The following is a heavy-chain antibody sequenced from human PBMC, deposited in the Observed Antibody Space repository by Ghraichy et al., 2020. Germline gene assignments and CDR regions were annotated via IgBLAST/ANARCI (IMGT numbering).Heavy chain of an antibody. J-gene: IGHJ4*02. CDR1: GVTFSSYA. V-gene: IGHV3-23*01. CDR2: ISGSGGST. CDR3: AKCSDYGRLVDY. D-gene: IGHD4-17*01. Sequence: GGSLRLSCAASGVTFSSYAMSWVRQAQGKGLEWVSAISGSGGSTYYADSVKGRFTISRDNSKNTLYLQMNSLRAEDTAGYYCAKCSDYGRLVDYWGQGTLVTVSS.